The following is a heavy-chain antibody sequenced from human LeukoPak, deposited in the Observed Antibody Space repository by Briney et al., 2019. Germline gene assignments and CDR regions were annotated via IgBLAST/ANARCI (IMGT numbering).Heavy chain of an antibody. Sequence: SETLSLTCTVSGFSISGYYWSWLRQPPGKGLEGIGYIYTSGSTNYNPSLKSRVTISVDTSKNQFSLKLSSVTAADTAVYYCARQNSGYYDFWSGYSSWFDPWGQGTLVTVSS. J-gene: IGHJ5*02. V-gene: IGHV4-4*09. CDR2: IYTSGST. CDR1: GFSISGYY. D-gene: IGHD3-3*01. CDR3: ARQNSGYYDFWSGYSSWFDP.